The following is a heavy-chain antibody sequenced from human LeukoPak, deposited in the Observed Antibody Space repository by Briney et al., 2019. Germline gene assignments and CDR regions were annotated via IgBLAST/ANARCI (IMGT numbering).Heavy chain of an antibody. J-gene: IGHJ4*02. CDR2: IYYSGST. V-gene: IGHV4-59*08. CDR1: GGSISSYY. Sequence: SETLSLTCTVSGGSISSYYWSWIRQPPGKGLEWIGHIYYSGSTNYNPSLKSRVTISVGTSKNQFSLKLSSVTAADTAVYYCARGGVPSYYFDYWGQGTLVTVSS. CDR3: ARGGVPSYYFDY. D-gene: IGHD3-16*01.